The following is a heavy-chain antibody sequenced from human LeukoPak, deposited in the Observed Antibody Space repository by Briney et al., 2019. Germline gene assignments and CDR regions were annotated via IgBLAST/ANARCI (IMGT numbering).Heavy chain of an antibody. D-gene: IGHD3-10*01. CDR1: EFSFSRNG. V-gene: IGHV3-30*03. J-gene: IGHJ4*02. CDR3: ARADYYGSGTYRPTY. Sequence: GGSLRLSCAASEFSFSRNGMHWVRQAPGKGLEWVAVTSHDGIKKYYADSVRGRFTISREYSKNTLYLQMDSLRAEDTAVYYCARADYYGSGTYRPTYWGQGTLVTVSS. CDR2: TSHDGIKK.